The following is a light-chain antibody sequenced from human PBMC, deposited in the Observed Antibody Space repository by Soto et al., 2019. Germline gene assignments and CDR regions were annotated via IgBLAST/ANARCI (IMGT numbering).Light chain of an antibody. CDR2: DAS. V-gene: IGKV3-11*01. CDR3: QQYNDTWPT. CDR1: QSVSSY. J-gene: IGKJ1*01. Sequence: ELDLTQSPANRALSPVKRATGSCRASQSVSSYLAWYQQKPGQAPRLLISDASNRATGIPARFSGSGSGTDFTLTISSLEPEDFAVYYCQQYNDTWPTFGQGTKVDIK.